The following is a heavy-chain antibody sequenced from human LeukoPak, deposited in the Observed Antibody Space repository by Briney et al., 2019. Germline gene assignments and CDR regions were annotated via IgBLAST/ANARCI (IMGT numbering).Heavy chain of an antibody. D-gene: IGHD3-10*01. CDR1: GFTFSSYS. Sequence: GGSLRPSCAASGFTFSSYSMNWVRQAPGKGLEWVSSISSSSSYIYYADSVKGRFTISRDNAKNSLYLQMNSLRAEDTAVYYCARAKWATYYYGSGSPPGGMDVWGQGTTVTVSS. V-gene: IGHV3-21*01. J-gene: IGHJ6*02. CDR2: ISSSSSYI. CDR3: ARAKWATYYYGSGSPPGGMDV.